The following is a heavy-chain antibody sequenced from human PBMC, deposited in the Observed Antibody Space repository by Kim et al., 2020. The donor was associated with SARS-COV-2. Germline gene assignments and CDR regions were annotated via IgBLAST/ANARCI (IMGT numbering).Heavy chain of an antibody. V-gene: IGHV1-2*04. CDR1: GYTFTGYY. D-gene: IGHD1-26*01. J-gene: IGHJ1*01. CDR3: ARDLEEVGETPPSSYFQH. Sequence: ASVKVSCKASGYTFTGYYMHWVRQAPGQGLEWMGWINPNSGGTNYAQKFQGWVTMTRDTSISTAYMELSRLRSDDTAVYYCARDLEEVGETPPSSYFQHWGQGTLVTVSS. CDR2: INPNSGGT.